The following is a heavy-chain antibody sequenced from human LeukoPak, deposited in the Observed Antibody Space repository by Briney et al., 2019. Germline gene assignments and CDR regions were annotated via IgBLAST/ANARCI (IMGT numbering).Heavy chain of an antibody. CDR3: ARRRATGIAAAGPGRINNWFDP. J-gene: IGHJ5*02. CDR2: INHSGST. V-gene: IGHV4-34*01. CDR1: GGSFSGYY. D-gene: IGHD6-13*01. Sequence: SETLSLTCAVYGGSFSGYYWSWIRQPPGKGLEWIGEINHSGSTNYNPSLKSRVTISVDTSKNQFSLKLSSVTAADTAVYYCARRRATGIAAAGPGRINNWFDPWGQGTLVTVS.